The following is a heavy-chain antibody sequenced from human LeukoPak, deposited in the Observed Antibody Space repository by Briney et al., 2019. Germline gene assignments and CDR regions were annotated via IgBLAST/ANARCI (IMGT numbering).Heavy chain of an antibody. CDR3: ARDLPYGISDYPPGI. D-gene: IGHD3-22*01. CDR1: GFTFSSYE. CDR2: ISSRGITI. J-gene: IGHJ4*02. V-gene: IGHV3-48*03. Sequence: PGGSLRLSCAASGFTFSSYEMNWVRQAPEKGLEWGSYISSRGITIYYADSVRGRFVISRDNAKNSLYLQMNSLRAEDTAVYYCARDLPYGISDYPPGIWGQGTLVTVSS.